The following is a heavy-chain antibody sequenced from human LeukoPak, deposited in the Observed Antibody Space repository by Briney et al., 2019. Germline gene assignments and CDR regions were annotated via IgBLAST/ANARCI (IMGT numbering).Heavy chain of an antibody. D-gene: IGHD6-13*01. CDR1: GGSISSGSYY. Sequence: SQTLSLTCTVSGGSISSGSYYWSWIRQPAGKGLEWTGRIYTSGSTNYNPSLKSRVTISVDTSKNQFSLKLSSVTAADTAVYYCARVGYSSRGFDYWGQGTLVTVSS. CDR3: ARVGYSSRGFDY. CDR2: IYTSGST. J-gene: IGHJ4*02. V-gene: IGHV4-61*02.